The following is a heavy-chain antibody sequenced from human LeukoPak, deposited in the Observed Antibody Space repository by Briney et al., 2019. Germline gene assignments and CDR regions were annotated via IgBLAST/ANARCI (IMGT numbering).Heavy chain of an antibody. V-gene: IGHV4-59*01. CDR2: IYYSGST. D-gene: IGHD2-15*01. CDR1: GGSISSYY. Sequence: SETLSLTCTVSGGSISSYYWSWIRQPPGKGLEWIGYIYYSGSTNYNPSLKSRVTISVDTSKNQFSLKLSSVTAADTAVYYCARWGGCSGGSCYGRFLFDPWGQGTLVTVSS. J-gene: IGHJ5*02. CDR3: ARWGGCSGGSCYGRFLFDP.